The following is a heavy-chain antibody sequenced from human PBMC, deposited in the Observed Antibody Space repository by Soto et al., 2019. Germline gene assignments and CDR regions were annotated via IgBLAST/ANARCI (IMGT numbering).Heavy chain of an antibody. CDR3: ARSQGSSTSLEIYYYYYYGMDV. V-gene: IGHV1-69*01. CDR2: IIPISGTA. D-gene: IGHD2-2*01. Sequence: QVQLVQSGAEVKKPGSSVKVSCTASGGTFSSYAISWVRQAPGQGLEWMGGIIPISGTANYAQKFQGRVTITADEYTSTAYMELSSMSSEDTAVYYCARSQGSSTSLEIYYYYYYGMDVWGQGTTVTVSS. J-gene: IGHJ6*02. CDR1: GGTFSSYA.